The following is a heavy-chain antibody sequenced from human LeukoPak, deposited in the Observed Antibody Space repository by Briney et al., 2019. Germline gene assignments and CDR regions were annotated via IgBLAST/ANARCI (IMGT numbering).Heavy chain of an antibody. CDR1: GFTFDDYA. D-gene: IGHD3-22*01. V-gene: IGHV3-9*01. CDR3: AKEVVVVITTPTEAGFDY. Sequence: GRSLRLSCAASGFTFDDYAMHWVRQAPGKGLEWVSGISWNSGSIGYADSVKGRFTISRDNAKNSLYLQMNSLRAEDTAVYYCAKEVVVVITTPTEAGFDYWGQGTLVTVSS. CDR2: ISWNSGSI. J-gene: IGHJ4*02.